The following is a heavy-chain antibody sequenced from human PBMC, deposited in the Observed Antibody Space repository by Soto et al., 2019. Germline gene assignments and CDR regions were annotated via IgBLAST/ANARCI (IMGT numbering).Heavy chain of an antibody. CDR1: GYSFTSYW. J-gene: IGHJ6*02. CDR3: AGPRYYYYGLDV. V-gene: IGHV5-51*01. CDR2: IYPGDSDT. Sequence: PGETLKISCKGSGYSFTSYWIGWVRQMPGKGLEWMGIIYPGDSDTRYSPSFQGQVTISADKAIRTAYPQGSSLKASDTAMYYCAGPRYYYYGLDVWGQGTTVTVSS.